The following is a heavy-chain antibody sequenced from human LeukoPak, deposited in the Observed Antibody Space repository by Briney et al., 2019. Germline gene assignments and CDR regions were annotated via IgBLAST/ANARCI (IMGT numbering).Heavy chain of an antibody. J-gene: IGHJ4*02. D-gene: IGHD1-26*01. V-gene: IGHV3-48*01. CDR3: AREAEWELLNPFDY. CDR2: ISSSSSTI. CDR1: GFTFSSYS. Sequence: GGSLRLSCAASGFTFSSYSMNWVRQAPGKGLEWVSYISSSSSTIYYADSVKGRFTISRDNAKNSLYLQMNSLRAEDTAVYYCAREAEWELLNPFDYWGQGTLVTVSS.